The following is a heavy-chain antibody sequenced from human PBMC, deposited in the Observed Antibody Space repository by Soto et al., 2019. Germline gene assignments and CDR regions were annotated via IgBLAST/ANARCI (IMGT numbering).Heavy chain of an antibody. CDR1: GFTFSSYG. V-gene: IGHV3-30*18. D-gene: IGHD2-15*01. J-gene: IGHJ4*02. Sequence: QVQLVESGGGVVQPGRSLRLSCAASGFTFSSYGRHWVRQAPGKGLEWVAVISYDGSNKYYADSVKGRFTISRDNSKNTLYLQMNSLRAEDTAVYYCAKDSPGYCSGGSCYSSDDYWGQGTLVTVSS. CDR2: ISYDGSNK. CDR3: AKDSPGYCSGGSCYSSDDY.